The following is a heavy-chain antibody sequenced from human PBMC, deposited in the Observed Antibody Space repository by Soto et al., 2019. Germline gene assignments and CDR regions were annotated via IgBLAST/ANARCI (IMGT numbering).Heavy chain of an antibody. Sequence: QVQLVQSGGEVKKPGASVKVSCKASGDTVTNYGISWVRQAPGQGLEWMGWISFYNGHTNYAQKLQGRVTLTTDTSTSTAYMELSSLRSDDTAVYYCASATSIAVAGKESWGQGTLVTVSS. D-gene: IGHD6-19*01. V-gene: IGHV1-18*01. CDR1: GDTVTNYG. CDR3: ASATSIAVAGKES. J-gene: IGHJ4*02. CDR2: ISFYNGHT.